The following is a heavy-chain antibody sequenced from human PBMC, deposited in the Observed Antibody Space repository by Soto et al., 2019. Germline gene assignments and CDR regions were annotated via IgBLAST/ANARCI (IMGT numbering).Heavy chain of an antibody. CDR1: GFTFSSYW. D-gene: IGHD3-10*01. V-gene: IGHV3-7*01. J-gene: IGHJ6*03. Sequence: GGSLRLSCAASGFTFSSYWMSWVRQAPGKGLEWVANIKQDGSEKYYADSVKGRFTISRDNSKNTLYLQMNSLRAEDTAVYYCARGNYYGSGSYHHIFYYYYYMDVWGKGTTVTVSS. CDR3: ARGNYYGSGSYHHIFYYYYYMDV. CDR2: IKQDGSEK.